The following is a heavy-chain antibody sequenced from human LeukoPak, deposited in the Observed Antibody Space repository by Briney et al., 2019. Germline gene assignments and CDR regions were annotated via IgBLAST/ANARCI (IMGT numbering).Heavy chain of an antibody. V-gene: IGHV4-59*01. J-gene: IGHJ4*02. CDR2: IYYSGST. D-gene: IGHD1-26*01. CDR3: ARILVVATDYFDY. Sequence: PSETLSLTCTVSGDSISSGFWSWIRQPPGKGLEWIGYIYYSGSTSYNTSLKSRVTISVDTSKNHFSLKLSSVTAADTAVYYCARILVVATDYFDYWGQGALVTVSS. CDR1: GDSISSGF.